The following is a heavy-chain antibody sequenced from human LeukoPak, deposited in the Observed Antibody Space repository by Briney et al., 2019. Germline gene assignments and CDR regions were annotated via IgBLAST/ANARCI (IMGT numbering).Heavy chain of an antibody. Sequence: ASVKVSCKASGYTFTSYYMHWVRQAPGQGLEWMGIINPSGGSTSYAQKFQGRVTMTRDTSTSTVYMELSSLRSEGTAVYYCARTAPRYDILTGYYDYWGQGTLVTVSS. CDR3: ARTAPRYDILTGYYDY. CDR2: INPSGGST. D-gene: IGHD3-9*01. CDR1: GYTFTSYY. J-gene: IGHJ4*02. V-gene: IGHV1-46*01.